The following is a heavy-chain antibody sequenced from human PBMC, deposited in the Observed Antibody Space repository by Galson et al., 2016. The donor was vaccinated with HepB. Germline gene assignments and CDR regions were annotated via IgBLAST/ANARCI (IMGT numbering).Heavy chain of an antibody. V-gene: IGHV1-18*01. CDR2: ISGFNGNT. Sequence: WMGWISGFNGNTNYAQKLQGRVTMTTDTSTSTAYMELRSLRSADTAVYYCARVKGYDYWSGYLDYWGQGTLVTVSA. CDR3: ARVKGYDYWSGYLDY. D-gene: IGHD3-3*01. J-gene: IGHJ4*02.